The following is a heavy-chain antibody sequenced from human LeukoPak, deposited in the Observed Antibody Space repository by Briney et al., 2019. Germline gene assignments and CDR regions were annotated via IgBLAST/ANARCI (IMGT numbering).Heavy chain of an antibody. V-gene: IGHV4-39*01. CDR3: ARHYGP. CDR2: IYDSGST. D-gene: IGHD3-10*01. J-gene: IGHJ5*02. CDR1: GGSISSSNW. Sequence: SETLSLTCSVSGGSISSSNWWSWVRQPPGKGLEWIGSIYDSGSTYYNPSLKSRVTISVDTSKNQFSLKLNSVTAADTAVYYCARHYGPWGQGTLVTVSS.